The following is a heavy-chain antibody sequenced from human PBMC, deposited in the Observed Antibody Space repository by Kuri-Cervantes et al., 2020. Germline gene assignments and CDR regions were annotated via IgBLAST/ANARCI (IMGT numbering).Heavy chain of an antibody. D-gene: IGHD3-16*02. CDR2: IRSKAYGGTT. V-gene: IGHV3-49*04. Sequence: GGSLRLSCAASGFTFSTCSMSWVRQAPGKGLEWVGFIRSKAYGGTTEYAASVKGRFTISRDDSKSIAYLQMNSLKTEDTAVYYCTTRKFTFGGVIVDFDYWGQGTLVTVSS. J-gene: IGHJ4*02. CDR1: GFTFSTCS. CDR3: TTRKFTFGGVIVDFDY.